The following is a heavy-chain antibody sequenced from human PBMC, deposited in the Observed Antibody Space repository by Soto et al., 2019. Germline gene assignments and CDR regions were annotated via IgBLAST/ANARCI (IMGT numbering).Heavy chain of an antibody. CDR2: ISSSTSYM. J-gene: IGHJ4*02. CDR3: ARFRRDGYNLDY. V-gene: IGHV3-21*01. CDR1: GFTFSSYS. Sequence: EVQLVESGGGLVKPGGSLRLSCAASGFTFSSYSMNWVRQAPGKGLEWVSSISSSTSYMYYADSVKGRFTISRDNARNSLYLQMNSLRAEDTAVYSCARFRRDGYNLDYWGQGTLVTVSS. D-gene: IGHD5-12*01.